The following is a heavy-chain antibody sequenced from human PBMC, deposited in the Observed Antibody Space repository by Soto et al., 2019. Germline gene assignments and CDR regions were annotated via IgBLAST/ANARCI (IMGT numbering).Heavy chain of an antibody. Sequence: ASVKVSCKASGYTFTGYYMHWVRQAPGQGLEWMGWINPNSGGTNYAQKFQGRVTMTRDTSISTAYMELSRLRSDDTAVYYCARLASLSSSWDGGPDYWGQGTLVTVSS. CDR3: ARLASLSSSWDGGPDY. CDR2: INPNSGGT. D-gene: IGHD6-13*01. V-gene: IGHV1-2*02. J-gene: IGHJ4*02. CDR1: GYTFTGYY.